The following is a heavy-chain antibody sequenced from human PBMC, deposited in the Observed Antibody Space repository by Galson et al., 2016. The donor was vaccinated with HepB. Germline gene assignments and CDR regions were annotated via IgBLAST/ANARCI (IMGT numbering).Heavy chain of an antibody. D-gene: IGHD6-19*01. CDR3: ARMFPLYSSGWYVRGDGWFDS. V-gene: IGHV3-11*01. J-gene: IGHJ5*01. Sequence: SLRLSCAASGFTFSYYYMSWIRQAPGKGLEWVSYISGDGRTINYADSMKGRFTISRGNAKNSLYLHMSSLTGEDTAVYYCARMFPLYSSGWYVRGDGWFDSWGQGTLVTVSS. CDR1: GFTFSYYY. CDR2: ISGDGRTI.